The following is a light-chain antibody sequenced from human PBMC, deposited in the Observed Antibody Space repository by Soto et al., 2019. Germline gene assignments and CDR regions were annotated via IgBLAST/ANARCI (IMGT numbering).Light chain of an antibody. V-gene: IGKV3-11*01. CDR2: DVS. CDR3: QQRNNWPPSIT. Sequence: EIVLTQSPATLSLSPGERATLSCRASQSVSSFLAWYQQKPGQAPRLLIYDVSNRPTGVPARFSGSGSGTDFTRTSSSLEPEDFAVYYCQQRNNWPPSITFGQGTRLE. CDR1: QSVSSF. J-gene: IGKJ5*01.